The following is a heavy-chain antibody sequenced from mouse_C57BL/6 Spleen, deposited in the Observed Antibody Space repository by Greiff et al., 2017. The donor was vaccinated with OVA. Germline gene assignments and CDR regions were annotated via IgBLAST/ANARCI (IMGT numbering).Heavy chain of an antibody. Sequence: VQLQQSGPELVKPGASVKMSCKASGYTFTDYNMHWVKQSHGKSLEWIGYINPNNGGTSYNQKFKGKATLTVNKSSSTAYMELRSLTSEDSAVYYCAKGNYYGTPRAMDYWGQGTSVTVSS. D-gene: IGHD2-1*01. V-gene: IGHV1-22*01. J-gene: IGHJ4*01. CDR1: GYTFTDYN. CDR3: AKGNYYGTPRAMDY. CDR2: INPNNGGT.